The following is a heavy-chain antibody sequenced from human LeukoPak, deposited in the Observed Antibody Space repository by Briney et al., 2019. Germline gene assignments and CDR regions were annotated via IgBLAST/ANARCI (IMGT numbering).Heavy chain of an antibody. V-gene: IGHV3-21*01. CDR2: ISSRSSYI. J-gene: IGHJ5*02. CDR3: ARVAEEDIVVPGGFDP. Sequence: KPGGSLRLSCAASGFTFSSHWMNWVRQAPGKGLEWVSSISSRSSYINYADSVKGRFAISRDNAKNSLYLQMNSLRAEDTAVYYCARVAEEDIVVPGGFDPWGQGTLVTVSS. D-gene: IGHD2-15*01. CDR1: GFTFSSHW.